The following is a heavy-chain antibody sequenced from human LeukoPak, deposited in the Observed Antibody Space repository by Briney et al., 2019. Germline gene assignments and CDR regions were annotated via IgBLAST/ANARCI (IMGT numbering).Heavy chain of an antibody. D-gene: IGHD3-9*01. CDR1: GFTFSSYA. CDR3: AKPPRYFDWPAFDY. J-gene: IGHJ4*02. V-gene: IGHV3-23*01. CDR2: ISGSGGST. Sequence: GGSLRLSCAASGFTFSSYAMSWVRQAPGKGLEWVSAISGSGGSTYYADSVKGRFTISRDNSKNTLYLQTNSLRAEDTAVYYCAKPPRYFDWPAFDYWGQGTLVTVSS.